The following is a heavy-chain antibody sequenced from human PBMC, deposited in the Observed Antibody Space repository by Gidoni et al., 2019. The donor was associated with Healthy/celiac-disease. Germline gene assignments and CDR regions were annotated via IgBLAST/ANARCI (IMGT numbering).Heavy chain of an antibody. CDR3: ANSLLWFGELLYPDAFDI. Sequence: EVQLLESGGGLVQPGGSLRLSCAASGFTFSTQSMSWVRQAPGKWREWVSAISFSGGSTDSADSVKGRFTISRANSKNTLYLQRNSLRAEDTAVYYCANSLLWFGELLYPDAFDIWCQGIMVTVSS. CDR1: GFTFSTQS. V-gene: IGHV3-23*01. J-gene: IGHJ3*02. CDR2: ISFSGGST. D-gene: IGHD3-10*01.